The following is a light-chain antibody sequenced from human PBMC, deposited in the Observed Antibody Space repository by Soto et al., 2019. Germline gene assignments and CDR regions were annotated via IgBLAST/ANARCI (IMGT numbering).Light chain of an antibody. V-gene: IGLV1-51*01. CDR3: GSGDSSLSAYV. CDR1: SSNIGGNS. Sequence: QSVLTQPPSVSAAPGQKVTTSCSGSSSNIGGNSVSWYQQLPGTAPKLLIYDDNKRPSGIPDRFSGSKSGTSATLGITGFQTGDEADYYCGSGDSSLSAYVFGTGSKVTVL. CDR2: DDN. J-gene: IGLJ1*01.